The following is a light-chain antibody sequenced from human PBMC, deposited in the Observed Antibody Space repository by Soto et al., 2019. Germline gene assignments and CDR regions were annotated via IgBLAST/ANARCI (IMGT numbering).Light chain of an antibody. V-gene: IGKV4-1*01. Sequence: DIVMTQSPDSLAVSLGERATINCKSSQSVLYSSNNKNYLAWYQQKPGQPPKLLIYWASTRESGVPDRFSGSGSGTDFTRTISSLQAEDVAVYYCQQYYSSCTFGQGTKVEIK. J-gene: IGKJ1*01. CDR1: QSVLYSSNNKNY. CDR2: WAS. CDR3: QQYYSSCT.